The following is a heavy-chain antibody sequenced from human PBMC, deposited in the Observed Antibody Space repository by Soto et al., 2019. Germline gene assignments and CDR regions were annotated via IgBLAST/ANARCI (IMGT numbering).Heavy chain of an antibody. V-gene: IGHV3-23*01. J-gene: IGHJ4*02. Sequence: GGSLRLSCAASGFTFSSYAMSWVRQAPGRGLEWVSAISGSGGSAYYADSVKGRFTISRDNSKNTLYLQMNSLRAEDTAVYYCARQILKYCSGGSCYSGSGYFDYWGQGTLVTVSS. CDR3: ARQILKYCSGGSCYSGSGYFDY. D-gene: IGHD2-15*01. CDR2: ISGSGGSA. CDR1: GFTFSSYA.